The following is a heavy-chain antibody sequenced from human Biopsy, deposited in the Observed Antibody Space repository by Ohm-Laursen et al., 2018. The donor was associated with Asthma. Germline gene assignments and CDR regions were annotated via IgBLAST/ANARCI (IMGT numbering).Heavy chain of an antibody. V-gene: IGHV1-69*13. D-gene: IGHD2-2*01. Sequence: SVKVSCKSLGGTFNTYVIGWVRQAPGQGLEWMGGINSVFGTTTYPQEFQDRVTITADDSTSTVYMELSGLRSEDTAVYYCARKAGSCISRTCYSLDFWGQGTLVTVSS. CDR2: INSVFGTT. J-gene: IGHJ4*02. CDR1: GGTFNTYV. CDR3: ARKAGSCISRTCYSLDF.